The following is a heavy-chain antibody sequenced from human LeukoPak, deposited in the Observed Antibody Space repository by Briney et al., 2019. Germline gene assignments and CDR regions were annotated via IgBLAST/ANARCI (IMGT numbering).Heavy chain of an antibody. Sequence: SETLSLTCTVSGGSISNYYGNWIRQPPGKGLEWIGNIYYSGSTNYNPSLKSRVTISVDTSKNQFSLKLSSLTAADTAVYHCARRGANSGSYSHFDLWGRGTLVTVSS. V-gene: IGHV4-59*01. D-gene: IGHD1-26*01. CDR1: GGSISNYY. J-gene: IGHJ2*01. CDR3: ARRGANSGSYSHFDL. CDR2: IYYSGST.